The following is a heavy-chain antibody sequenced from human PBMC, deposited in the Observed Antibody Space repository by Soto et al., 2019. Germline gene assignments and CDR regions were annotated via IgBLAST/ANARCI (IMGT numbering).Heavy chain of an antibody. Sequence: ASVKVSYKASGYIFTSYGISWVRQAPGQGLEWMGWISAYNGNTNYAQKLQGRVTMTTDTSTSTAYMELRSLRSDDTAVYYCARDQVYCGGGCYPDYWGQGTLVTVSS. V-gene: IGHV1-18*01. CDR2: ISAYNGNT. J-gene: IGHJ4*02. CDR3: ARDQVYCGGGCYPDY. CDR1: GYIFTSYG. D-gene: IGHD2-21*02.